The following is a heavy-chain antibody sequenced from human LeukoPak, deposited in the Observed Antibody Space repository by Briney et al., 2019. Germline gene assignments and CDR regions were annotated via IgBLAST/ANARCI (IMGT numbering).Heavy chain of an antibody. Sequence: PSETLSLTCAVYGGSFSGYYWSWIRQPPGKGLEWIGNIYYSGSTYYNPSLKSRVTISVDTSKNQFCLKLNSVTAADTAVYYCASLLNGGVAHWFDPWGQGTLVTVSS. D-gene: IGHD7-27*01. J-gene: IGHJ5*02. V-gene: IGHV4-34*01. CDR2: IYYSGST. CDR1: GGSFSGYY. CDR3: ASLLNGGVAHWFDP.